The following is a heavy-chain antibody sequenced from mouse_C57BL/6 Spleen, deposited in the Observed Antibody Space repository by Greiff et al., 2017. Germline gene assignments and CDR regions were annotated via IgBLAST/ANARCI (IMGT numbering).Heavy chain of an antibody. V-gene: IGHV5-9-1*02. J-gene: IGHJ1*03. Sequence: DVQLVESGEGLVKPGGSLKLSCAASGFTFSSYAMSWVRQTPEKRLEWVAYISSGGDYIYYADTVKGRFTISRDNARNTLYLQMSSLKSEDTAMYYCTTIYYYGSSYDWYFDVWGTGTTVTVSS. D-gene: IGHD1-1*01. CDR3: TTIYYYGSSYDWYFDV. CDR1: GFTFSSYA. CDR2: ISSGGDYI.